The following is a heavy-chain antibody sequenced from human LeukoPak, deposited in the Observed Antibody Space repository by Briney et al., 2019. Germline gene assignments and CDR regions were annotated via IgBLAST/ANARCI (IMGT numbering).Heavy chain of an antibody. CDR2: ISGTGGTT. V-gene: IGHV3-23*01. D-gene: IGHD6-19*01. CDR1: GFTFSSYS. J-gene: IGHJ4*02. CDR3: AKRLAMTGTYHFDY. Sequence: GGSLRLSCAASGFTFSSYSMNWVRQAPGKGLEWVSRISGTGGTTFYADSVKGRFTISRDNSKNTLYLQMNSLRAEDTAVYCCAKRLAMTGTYHFDYWGQGTLVTVSS.